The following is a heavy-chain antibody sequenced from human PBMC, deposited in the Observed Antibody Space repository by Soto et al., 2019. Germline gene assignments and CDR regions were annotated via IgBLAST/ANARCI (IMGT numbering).Heavy chain of an antibody. CDR1: GFIFSHSA. Sequence: QVQLVESGGGVVQPGRSLRLSCAASGFIFSHSAMHWARQAPGKGLEWVAVISYDGNNKYYADSMKGRFTISRDNSMNTLYLLMNSLRPEDTALYYCARDRVVAGIGEFDYWGQGTLVTVSS. J-gene: IGHJ4*02. CDR3: ARDRVVAGIGEFDY. CDR2: ISYDGNNK. D-gene: IGHD6-19*01. V-gene: IGHV3-30-3*01.